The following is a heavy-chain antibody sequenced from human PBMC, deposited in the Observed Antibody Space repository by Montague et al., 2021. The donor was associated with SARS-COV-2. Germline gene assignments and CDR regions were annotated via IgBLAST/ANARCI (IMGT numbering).Heavy chain of an antibody. D-gene: IGHD3/OR15-3a*01. Sequence: SETLSLTCTVSGASISSTSYYWGWVRQPAGKALEWIGNIYTSEIAYYNPSLKSRVTISIDTSKNQFSLKLNSVTAADTAVYYCASAPYSRSWTGFGDYYYRMDVWGRGTTVTVSS. CDR3: ASAPYSRSWTGFGDYYYRMDV. J-gene: IGHJ6*02. V-gene: IGHV4-39*07. CDR1: GASISSTSYY. CDR2: IYTSEIA.